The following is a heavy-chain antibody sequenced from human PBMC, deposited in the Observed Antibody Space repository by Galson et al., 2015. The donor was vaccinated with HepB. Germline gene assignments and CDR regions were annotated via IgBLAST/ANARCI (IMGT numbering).Heavy chain of an antibody. CDR2: ISVSGDRE. J-gene: IGHJ4*02. V-gene: IGHV3-23*01. CDR1: GFTFNTYA. Sequence: SLRLSCAASGFTFNTYAMSWVRQAPGKGLEWVSGISVSGDREMYADSVKGRFTISRDNSKSKLYLQMSSLRADDTAVYYCVSLYYDSRIYHYFDYWGQRALVTVSS. D-gene: IGHD3-10*01. CDR3: VSLYYDSRIYHYFDY.